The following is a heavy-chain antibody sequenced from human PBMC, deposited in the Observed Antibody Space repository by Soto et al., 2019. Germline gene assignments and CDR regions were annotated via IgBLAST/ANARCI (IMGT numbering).Heavy chain of an antibody. CDR1: GFTFSSYW. V-gene: IGHV3-74*01. D-gene: IGHD6-13*01. CDR2: INSDGSST. Sequence: EVQLVESGGGLVQPGGSLRLSCAASGFTFSSYWMHWVRQAPGKGLVWVSRINSDGSSTSYADSVKGRFTISRDNAKNTLYLQMTSLRAEDTAVYYGARDKGIAAARGWFDPWGQGTLVTVSS. CDR3: ARDKGIAAARGWFDP. J-gene: IGHJ5*02.